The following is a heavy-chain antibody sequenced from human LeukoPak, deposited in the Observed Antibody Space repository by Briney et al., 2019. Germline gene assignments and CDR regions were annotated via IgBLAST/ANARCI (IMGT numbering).Heavy chain of an antibody. V-gene: IGHV4-39*01. CDR3: ARVMWFGDKNDWFDP. CDR1: GGSISSSSYY. J-gene: IGHJ5*02. D-gene: IGHD3-10*01. CDR2: IYYGGNT. Sequence: PSETLSLTCSVSGGSISSSSYYWGWIRQPPGKGLEWIGNIYYGGNTYYNPSLKSRVTISIDTSKNQFSLKLSSVTAADTAVYYCARVMWFGDKNDWFDPWGQGTLVTVSS.